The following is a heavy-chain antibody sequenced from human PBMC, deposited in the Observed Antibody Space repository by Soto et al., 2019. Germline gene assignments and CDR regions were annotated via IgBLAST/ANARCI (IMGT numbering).Heavy chain of an antibody. Sequence: GASVKVSCKGAGYTFSNYYMHWVRQASGQGLEWMGWISGYNGHTNSAHKFQGRVTMTTDTSTTTAYMEVRSLTSDDTAVYYCARDKGYGFGWSSSSGMDVWGQGTTVTVSS. CDR1: GYTFSNYY. J-gene: IGHJ6*02. D-gene: IGHD5-18*01. V-gene: IGHV1-18*04. CDR2: ISGYNGHT. CDR3: ARDKGYGFGWSSSSGMDV.